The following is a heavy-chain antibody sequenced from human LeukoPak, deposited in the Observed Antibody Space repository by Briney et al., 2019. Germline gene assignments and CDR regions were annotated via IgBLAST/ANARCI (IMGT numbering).Heavy chain of an antibody. J-gene: IGHJ4*02. CDR3: ARDAVGSYGDSFFDY. V-gene: IGHV1-18*01. Sequence: ASVKVSCKASGYTFTSYGISWVRQAPGQGLEWMGWISAYNGNTNYAQKLQGRVTVTTDTSTSTAYMELRSLRSDDTAVYYCARDAVGSYGDSFFDYWGQGTLVTVSS. CDR2: ISAYNGNT. D-gene: IGHD4-17*01. CDR1: GYTFTSYG.